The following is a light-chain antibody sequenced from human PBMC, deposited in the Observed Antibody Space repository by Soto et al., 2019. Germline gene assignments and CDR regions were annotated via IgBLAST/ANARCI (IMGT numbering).Light chain of an antibody. J-gene: IGKJ2*01. V-gene: IGKV2-28*01. CDR1: QSLLHSNGYNY. CDR2: LRS. CDR3: MQALQNPFT. Sequence: DIVMTQSPLSLPVTPGEPASISCRSSQSLLHSNGYNYLDWYLQKPGQSPQLLIYLRSNRASGVPDRFSGSGSGTDFTLKISRVEAEDVGVYYCMQALQNPFTFGQGTKLEIK.